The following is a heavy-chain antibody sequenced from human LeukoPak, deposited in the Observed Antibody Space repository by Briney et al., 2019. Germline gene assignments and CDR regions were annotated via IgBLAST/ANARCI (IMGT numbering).Heavy chain of an antibody. D-gene: IGHD3-10*01. J-gene: IGHJ5*02. V-gene: IGHV4-61*01. CDR3: ARDHGGNWFDP. CDR1: GGSVSSGSYY. Sequence: PSETLSLTCTVSGGSVSSGSYYWSWSRQPPGKGLEWIGYNYYHGRTNYNPSLKSRVTISIDTPKNQFSLRLTSVTAADTAVYYCARDHGGNWFDPWGQGTLVTVSS. CDR2: NYYHGRT.